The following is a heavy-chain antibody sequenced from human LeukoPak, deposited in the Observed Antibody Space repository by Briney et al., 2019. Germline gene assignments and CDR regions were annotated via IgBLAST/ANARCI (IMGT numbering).Heavy chain of an antibody. D-gene: IGHD2-2*01. CDR1: GFTFSSYW. J-gene: IGHJ6*02. V-gene: IGHV3-7*01. CDR2: IKQDGSEK. Sequence: GGSLRLSCAASGFTFSSYWMSWARQAPGKGLEWVANIKQDGSEKYYVDSVKGRFTISRDNAKNSLYLQMNSLRAEDTAVYYCARDLEYCSSTSCYEEYYYYGMDVWGQGTTVTVSS. CDR3: ARDLEYCSSTSCYEEYYYYGMDV.